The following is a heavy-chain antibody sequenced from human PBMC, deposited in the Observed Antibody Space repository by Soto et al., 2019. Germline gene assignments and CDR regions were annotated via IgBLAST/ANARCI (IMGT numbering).Heavy chain of an antibody. CDR2: IIPIFGTA. V-gene: IGHV1-69*01. D-gene: IGHD3-22*01. CDR1: GGTFSSYA. J-gene: IGHJ3*02. Sequence: QVQLVQSGAEVQKPGSSVKVSCKASGGTFSSYAISWVRQAPGQGLEWLGGIIPIFGTANYAKKFQGRVTITGDESTSTGYMERSSLRSEDTAVYYCARVLDSSRFDDAFDIWGQGTMVTVSS. CDR3: ARVLDSSRFDDAFDI.